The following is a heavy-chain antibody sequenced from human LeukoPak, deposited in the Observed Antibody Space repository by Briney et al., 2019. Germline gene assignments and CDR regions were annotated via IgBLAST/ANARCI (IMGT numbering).Heavy chain of an antibody. CDR1: GYTFTAYH. Sequence: ASVRVSCKASGYTFTAYHIHWVRQAPGQGLEWMGWINPNNGDTEYPQKFRGRVTLTRDTSISTAYLELSRLRSDDTAVYYCATTYYYDGSDYQSDSLDTWGQGTVVTVSS. V-gene: IGHV1-2*02. D-gene: IGHD3-22*01. CDR2: INPNNGDT. CDR3: ATTYYYDGSDYQSDSLDT. J-gene: IGHJ3*02.